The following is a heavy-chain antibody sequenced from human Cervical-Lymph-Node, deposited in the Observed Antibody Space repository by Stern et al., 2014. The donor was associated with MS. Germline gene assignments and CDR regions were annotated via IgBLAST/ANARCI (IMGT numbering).Heavy chain of an antibody. J-gene: IGHJ4*02. CDR3: AIAYSSTHSYFDY. V-gene: IGHV3-33*01. Sequence: VQLVESGGGVVQPGRSLRLSCAASGFSFSRYAMHWVRQAPGQGLEWVALLWYDEINPYNADSVPGRFTISRDNFKTARYLQMNSLGPENRAVYYCAIAYSSTHSYFDYWGQGTLVTVSS. CDR1: GFSFSRYA. D-gene: IGHD6-13*01. CDR2: LWYDEINP.